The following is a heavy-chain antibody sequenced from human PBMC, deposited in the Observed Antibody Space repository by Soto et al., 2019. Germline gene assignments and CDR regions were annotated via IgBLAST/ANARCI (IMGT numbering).Heavy chain of an antibody. CDR2: NIPIFGTA. D-gene: IGHD2-2*01. CDR3: ARAVVPAAIAYYYYGMDV. CDR1: GGTFSSYA. Sequence: QVQLVQSGAEVKKPGSSVKVSCKASGGTFSSYAISWVRQAPGQGLEWMGGNIPIFGTANYAQKFQGRVTITADKSTSTAYMELSSLRSEDTAVYYCARAVVPAAIAYYYYGMDVWGQGTTVTVSS. V-gene: IGHV1-69*06. J-gene: IGHJ6*02.